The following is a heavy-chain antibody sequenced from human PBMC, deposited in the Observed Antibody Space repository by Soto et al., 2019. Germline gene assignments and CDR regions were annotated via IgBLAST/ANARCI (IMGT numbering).Heavy chain of an antibody. CDR2: ISTYNGNT. Sequence: QVQLVQSGAEVKKPGTSVKVSCKASRYTFTSNGISWVRQAPGQGLEWMGWISTYNGNTNYAQKLQGRVTMTRDTSTSIAYMELRDLRSDDTAGYYCARDGYGDYGYWGQGSLVTVSS. CDR1: RYTFTSNG. J-gene: IGHJ4*02. V-gene: IGHV1-18*01. CDR3: ARDGYGDYGY. D-gene: IGHD4-17*01.